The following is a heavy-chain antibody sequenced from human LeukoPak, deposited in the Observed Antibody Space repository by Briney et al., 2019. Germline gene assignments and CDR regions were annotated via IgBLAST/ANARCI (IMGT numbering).Heavy chain of an antibody. J-gene: IGHJ4*02. CDR2: IYNSGSA. CDR1: GGSINSYY. V-gene: IGHV4-59*01. D-gene: IGHD4-17*01. CDR3: ARRATVTRSPFDY. Sequence: PSETLSLTCTVSGGSINSYYWSWIRQPPGKGLEWIGYIYNSGSANYNPSLKSRVTISVDTSKNQFSLRLSSVTAADTAVYYCARRATVTRSPFDYWGQGTLVTVSS.